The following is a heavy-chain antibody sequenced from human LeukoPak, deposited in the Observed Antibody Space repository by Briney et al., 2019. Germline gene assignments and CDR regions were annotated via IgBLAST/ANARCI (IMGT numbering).Heavy chain of an antibody. CDR3: ARDTPDPRAYYYYGMDV. CDR2: IKQDGSEK. CDR1: GFTFSSYW. D-gene: IGHD1-14*01. V-gene: IGHV3-7*01. J-gene: IGHJ6*02. Sequence: PGGSLRLSCAASGFTFSSYWMSWVRQVPGKGLEWVANIKQDGSEKYYVDSVKGRFTISRDNAKNSLYLQMNSLRAEDTAVYYCARDTPDPRAYYYYGMDVWGQGTTVTVSS.